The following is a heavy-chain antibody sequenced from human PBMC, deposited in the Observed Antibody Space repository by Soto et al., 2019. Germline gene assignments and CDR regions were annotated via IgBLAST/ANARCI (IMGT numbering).Heavy chain of an antibody. CDR1: GGSISSGDYY. J-gene: IGHJ3*02. V-gene: IGHV4-30-4*01. CDR2: IYYSGST. CDR3: ARKGWPDVFDI. Sequence: QVQLQESGPGLVKPSQTLSLTCTVSGGSISSGDYYWSWIRQPPGKGLEWIGYIYYSGSTYYKSSLKRRVIISLDTSKNQFSLKLSSVTAADTAVYYCARKGWPDVFDIWGQGAMVTVSS.